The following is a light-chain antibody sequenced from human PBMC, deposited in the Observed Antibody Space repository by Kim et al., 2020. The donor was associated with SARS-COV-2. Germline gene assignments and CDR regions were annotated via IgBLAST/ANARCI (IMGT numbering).Light chain of an antibody. V-gene: IGKV3-11*01. CDR2: DAS. J-gene: IGKJ1*01. CDR1: QTVSNY. Sequence: PGERAPLSCGTSQTVSNYLAWYQQKPGQAPRLLIYDASNRATGIPVRFSGSGSGTDFSLTLSNLEPEDFAVYYCQYRRTFGQGTKVDIK. CDR3: QYRRT.